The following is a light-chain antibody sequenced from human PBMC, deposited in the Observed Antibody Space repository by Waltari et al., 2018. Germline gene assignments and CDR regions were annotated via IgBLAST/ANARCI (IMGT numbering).Light chain of an antibody. CDR1: QSISTY. V-gene: IGKV1-39*01. CDR3: QQSDTTLVT. CDR2: GAS. J-gene: IGKJ4*01. Sequence: DIQMTQSPSSLPASVGDVVTISCRASQSISTYLRWYQVKSGKVPKLLIFGASNLQSGVPSRFSGSGSGTHFTLTIHSLQPEDFATYYCQQSDTTLVTFGGGTKVDIK.